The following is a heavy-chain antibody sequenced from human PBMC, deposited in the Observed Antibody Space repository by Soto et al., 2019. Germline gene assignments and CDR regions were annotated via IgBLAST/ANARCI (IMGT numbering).Heavy chain of an antibody. Sequence: SVKVSCKASGGTFSSYAISWVRQAPGQGLEWMGGIIPIFGTANYAQKFQGRVTITADESTSTAYMELSSLRSEDTAVYYCAXXXXXXXXXVVTVNAFDIWGQGTMVTVSS. D-gene: IGHD3-22*01. CDR3: AXXXXXXXXXVVTVNAFDI. CDR1: GGTFSSYA. V-gene: IGHV1-69*13. CDR2: IIPIFGTA. J-gene: IGHJ3*02.